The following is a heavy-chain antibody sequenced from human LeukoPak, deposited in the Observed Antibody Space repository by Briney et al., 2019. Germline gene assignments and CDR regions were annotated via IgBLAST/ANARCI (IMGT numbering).Heavy chain of an antibody. J-gene: IGHJ4*02. CDR1: GFTFSSYG. CDR3: ARDQRPAYYYDSSRGYYFDC. V-gene: IGHV3-21*01. D-gene: IGHD3-22*01. CDR2: ISSSSSYI. Sequence: GGSLRLSCAASGFTFSSYGMHWVRQAPGKGLEWVSSISSSSSYIYYADSVKGRFTISRDNAKNSLYLQMNSLRAEDTAVYYCARDQRPAYYYDSSRGYYFDCWGQGTLVTVSS.